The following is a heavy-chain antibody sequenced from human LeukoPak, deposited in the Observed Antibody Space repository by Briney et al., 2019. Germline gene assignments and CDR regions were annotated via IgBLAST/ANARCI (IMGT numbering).Heavy chain of an antibody. CDR2: IYTSGST. CDR1: GGSISSYY. Sequence: SETLSLTCTVSGGSISSYYWSWIRQPAGKGLEWIGRIYTSGSTNYNPSLKSRVIMSVDTSKNQFSLRLSSVTAADTAVYYCARVGHPTPRRVLSAVTIPTAGASDIWGQGTMVTVSS. J-gene: IGHJ3*02. V-gene: IGHV4-4*07. D-gene: IGHD4-17*01. CDR3: ARVGHPTPRRVLSAVTIPTAGASDI.